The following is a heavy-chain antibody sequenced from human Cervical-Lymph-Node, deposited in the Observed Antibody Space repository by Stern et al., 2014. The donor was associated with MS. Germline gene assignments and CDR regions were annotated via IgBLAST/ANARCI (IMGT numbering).Heavy chain of an antibody. D-gene: IGHD6-19*01. CDR1: GYTFTYRY. CDR3: AREVAGHRLGMMDV. CDR2: INPSGGSR. J-gene: IGHJ6*02. Sequence: QMQLVQSGAEVKKTGSSVKVSCRASGYTFTYRYLHWVRQAPGQGLEWMGIINPSGGSRSYAQKFQGRVTMTRDTSTSTVYMELSSLRSEDTAVYYCAREVAGHRLGMMDVWGQGTTVTVSS. V-gene: IGHV1-46*01.